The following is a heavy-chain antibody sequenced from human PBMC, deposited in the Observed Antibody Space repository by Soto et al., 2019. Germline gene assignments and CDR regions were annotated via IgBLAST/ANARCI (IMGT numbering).Heavy chain of an antibody. D-gene: IGHD2-15*01. CDR1: GFTFSSYG. Sequence: GGSLRLSCAASGFTFSSYGMHWVRQAPGKGLEWVAVISYDGSNKYYADSVKGRFTISRDNSKNTLYLQMNSLTAEDTAVYYCAKDLGGRCSGGSCYYDYWGQGTLVTVSS. CDR2: ISYDGSNK. V-gene: IGHV3-30*18. CDR3: AKDLGGRCSGGSCYYDY. J-gene: IGHJ4*02.